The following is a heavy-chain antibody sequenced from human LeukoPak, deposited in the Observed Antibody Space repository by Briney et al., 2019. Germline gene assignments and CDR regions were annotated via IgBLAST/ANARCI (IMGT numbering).Heavy chain of an antibody. Sequence: SETLSLTCTVSGGSISSYYWSWIRQPPGKGLEWIGHIYYSGSTNYNPSLKSRVTISVDTSKNQFSLKLTSVTAADTAVYYCAGQYSGYDFYQFDYWGQGTLVTVSS. CDR2: IYYSGST. CDR1: GGSISSYY. D-gene: IGHD5-12*01. V-gene: IGHV4-59*01. J-gene: IGHJ4*02. CDR3: AGQYSGYDFYQFDY.